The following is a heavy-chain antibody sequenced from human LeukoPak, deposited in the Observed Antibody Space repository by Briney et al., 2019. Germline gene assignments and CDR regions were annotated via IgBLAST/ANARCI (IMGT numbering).Heavy chain of an antibody. CDR3: ARRNCSSTSCLTFDY. V-gene: IGHV4-30-4*08. CDR2: IYHSGST. J-gene: IGHJ4*02. D-gene: IGHD2-2*01. Sequence: PSETLSLTCTVSGGSISSGDYYWSWIRQPPGKGLEWIGYIYHSGSTYYNPSLKSRVTISVDRSKNQFSLKLSSVTAADTAVYYCARRNCSSTSCLTFDYWGQGTLVTVSS. CDR1: GGSISSGDYY.